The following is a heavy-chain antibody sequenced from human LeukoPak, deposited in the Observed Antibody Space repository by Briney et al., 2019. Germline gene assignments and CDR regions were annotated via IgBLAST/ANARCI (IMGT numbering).Heavy chain of an antibody. Sequence: GGSLRLSCEASGFTFDDYAMHWVRQAPGKGLEWVSGISWNSGSIGYADSVKGRFTISRDNAKNSLYLQMNSLRAEDTAVYYCARESEGCGGDCYSDRGDAFDIWGQGTMVTVSS. CDR1: GFTFDDYA. CDR2: ISWNSGSI. CDR3: ARESEGCGGDCYSDRGDAFDI. V-gene: IGHV3-9*01. J-gene: IGHJ3*02. D-gene: IGHD2-21*02.